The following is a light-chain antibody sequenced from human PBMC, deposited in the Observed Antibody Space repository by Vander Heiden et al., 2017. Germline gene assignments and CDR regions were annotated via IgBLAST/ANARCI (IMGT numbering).Light chain of an antibody. CDR2: AAS. CDR3: QQYYSTPYT. Sequence: DIQMTQSPSSLSASVGDRVTITCRASQSISSYLDWYQQKPGKAPKLLIYAASSLQSGVPSRFSGSGSGTEFTLTISSLQPEDFATYYCQQYYSTPYTFGQGTKLEIK. CDR1: QSISSY. V-gene: IGKV1-39*01. J-gene: IGKJ2*01.